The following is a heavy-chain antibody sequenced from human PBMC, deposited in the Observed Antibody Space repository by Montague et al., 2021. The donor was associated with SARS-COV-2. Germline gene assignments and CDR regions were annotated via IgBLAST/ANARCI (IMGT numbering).Heavy chain of an antibody. D-gene: IGHD5-12*01. CDR1: GSISGYY. CDR2: ISSRGGI. Sequence: SETLSLTCTVSGSISGYYWTWIRQSAGKGLEWLGRISSRGGIDYNASLKSRVTMSLDTSEIQLSLKLSSVTAADSAVYYCARQYIGYNRRFDYWGQGALVTVSP. CDR3: ARQYIGYNRRFDY. V-gene: IGHV4-4*07. J-gene: IGHJ4*02.